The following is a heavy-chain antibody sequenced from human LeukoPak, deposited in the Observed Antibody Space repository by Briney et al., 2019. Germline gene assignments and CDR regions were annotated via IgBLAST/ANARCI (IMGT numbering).Heavy chain of an antibody. V-gene: IGHV4-31*03. D-gene: IGHD2-21*01. CDR3: ARGVIALERVITTFDY. CDR1: GGSISSGGYY. CDR2: IYYSGST. J-gene: IGHJ4*02. Sequence: SQTLSLTCTVSGGSISSGGYYWSWIRQHPGKGLEWIGYIYYSGSTNYNPSLKSRVTISVDTSKNQFSLKLSSVTAADTAVYYCARGVIALERVITTFDYWGQGTLVTVSS.